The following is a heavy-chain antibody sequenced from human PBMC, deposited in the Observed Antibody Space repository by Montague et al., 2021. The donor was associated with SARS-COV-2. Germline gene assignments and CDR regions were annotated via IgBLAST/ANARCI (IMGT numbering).Heavy chain of an antibody. CDR2: ISYSATS. V-gene: IGHV4-39*01. CDR1: GASRSTKNYY. J-gene: IGHJ4*02. Sequence: SETLSLTCTFSGASRSTKNYYWGWIRQPPGKGLEWIGSISYSATSYSNPFLKSRVTMSVDTSRNQLSLNLSSVTVADTAVYYCARLGITLGGVIVIRYYFGFWGQGTLVTVPS. CDR3: ARLGITLGGVIVIRYYFGF. D-gene: IGHD3-16*02.